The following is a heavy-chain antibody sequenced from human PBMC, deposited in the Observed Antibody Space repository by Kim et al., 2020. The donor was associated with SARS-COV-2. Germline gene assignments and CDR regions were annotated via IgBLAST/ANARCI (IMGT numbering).Heavy chain of an antibody. V-gene: IGHV3-30*01. CDR3: ARDREIIAVAGTVDY. J-gene: IGHJ4*02. Sequence: DSVKGRFTISRDNSKNTLYLQMNSLRAEDTAVYYCARDREIIAVAGTVDYWGQGTLVTVSS. D-gene: IGHD6-19*01.